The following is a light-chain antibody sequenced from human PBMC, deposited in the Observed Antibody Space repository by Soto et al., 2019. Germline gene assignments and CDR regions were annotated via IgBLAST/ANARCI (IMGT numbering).Light chain of an antibody. CDR2: SNN. J-gene: IGLJ1*01. V-gene: IGLV1-44*01. CDR3: AAWDDSLNGHYV. Sequence: QPVLNQPPSASGTPGQRGTISCSGSSSNIGSNTVNWYQQLPGTAPKLLIFSNNQRPSGVPDRFSGSKSGTSASLAISGLQSEDEADYYCAAWDDSLNGHYVFGTGTKLTVL. CDR1: SSNIGSNT.